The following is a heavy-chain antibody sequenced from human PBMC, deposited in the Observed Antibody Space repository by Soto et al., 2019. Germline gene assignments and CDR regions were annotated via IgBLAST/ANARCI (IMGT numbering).Heavy chain of an antibody. V-gene: IGHV6-1*01. J-gene: IGHJ4*02. D-gene: IGHD1-26*01. CDR3: ARDPPDFNSGFDY. CDR2: TYYRSQWHY. CDR1: GDSVSNNGAA. Sequence: PSQTLSLTCAISGDSVSNNGAAWNWIRQSPSRGLEWLGRTYYRSQWHYDYATSVRSRITINPDTSKDQFSLQLKSVTPEDTAVYYCARDPPDFNSGFDYWGQGTLVTVSS.